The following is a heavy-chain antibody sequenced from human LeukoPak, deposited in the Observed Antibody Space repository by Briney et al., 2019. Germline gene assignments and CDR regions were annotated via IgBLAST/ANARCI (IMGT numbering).Heavy chain of an antibody. D-gene: IGHD4-17*01. CDR3: ARDGGVYGDFPEYNWFDP. CDR2: IWYDGSNK. J-gene: IGHJ5*02. Sequence: PGGSLRLSCAASGFTFSSYGMPWVRQAPGKGLEWVAVIWYDGSNKYYADSVKGRFTISRDNSKNTLYLQMNSLRAEDTAVYYCARDGGVYGDFPEYNWFDPWGQGTLVTVSS. V-gene: IGHV3-33*01. CDR1: GFTFSSYG.